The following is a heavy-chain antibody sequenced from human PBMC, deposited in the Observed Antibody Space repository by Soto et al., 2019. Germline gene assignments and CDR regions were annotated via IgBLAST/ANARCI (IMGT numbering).Heavy chain of an antibody. CDR3: AVTGYSSDLYAEYFQH. Sequence: QVQLQESGPGLVKPSQTLSLTCTVSGGSISSGGYYWSWIRQHPGKGLEWIGYIYYSGSTYYNPSLKSRVTISVDTSKNQFSLKLSSVTAADTAVYYCAVTGYSSDLYAEYFQHWGQGTLVTVSS. V-gene: IGHV4-31*03. CDR2: IYYSGST. D-gene: IGHD6-19*01. J-gene: IGHJ1*01. CDR1: GGSISSGGYY.